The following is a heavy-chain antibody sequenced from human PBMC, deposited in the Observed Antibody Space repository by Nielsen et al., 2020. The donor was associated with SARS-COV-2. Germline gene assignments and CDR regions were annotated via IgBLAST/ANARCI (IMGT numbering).Heavy chain of an antibody. CDR1: GGSFSGYY. CDR3: ARYYYDGSGYYFDY. D-gene: IGHD3-22*01. J-gene: IGHJ4*02. Sequence: SETLSLTCAVYGGSFSGYYWSWIRQPPGKGLEWIGEINHSGSTNYNPSLKSRVTISVDTSKNQFSLKLSSVTAADTAVYYCARYYYDGSGYYFDYWGQGTLVTVSS. CDR2: INHSGST. V-gene: IGHV4-34*01.